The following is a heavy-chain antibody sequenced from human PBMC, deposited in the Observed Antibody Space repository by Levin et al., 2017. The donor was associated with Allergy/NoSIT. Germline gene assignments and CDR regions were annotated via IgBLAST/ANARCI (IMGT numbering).Heavy chain of an antibody. V-gene: IGHV4-31*03. D-gene: IGHD6-19*01. CDR2: IYYSGST. Sequence: PSETLSLTCTVSGGSISSGGYYWSWIRQHPGKGLEWIGYIYYSGSTYYNPSLKSRVTMSVDTSKTQFSLKLSSVTAADTAVYYCARDNSGWYSNAFDIWGQGTMVTVSS. CDR1: GGSISSGGYY. CDR3: ARDNSGWYSNAFDI. J-gene: IGHJ3*02.